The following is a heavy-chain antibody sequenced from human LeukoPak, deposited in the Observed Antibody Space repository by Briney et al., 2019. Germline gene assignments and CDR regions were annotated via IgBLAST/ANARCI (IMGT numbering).Heavy chain of an antibody. CDR3: ARASQDYSDSSGYSWAAGGPDY. CDR1: GYSFTSFW. CDR2: IYPGDSDT. V-gene: IGHV5-51*01. D-gene: IGHD3-22*01. Sequence: GESLKISCKGSGYSFTSFWIGWVRQMPGKGLEWMGIIYPGDSDTRYSPSFQGQVTISADKSISTAYLQWSSLKASDTAMYYCARASQDYSDSSGYSWAAGGPDYWGQGTLVTVSS. J-gene: IGHJ4*02.